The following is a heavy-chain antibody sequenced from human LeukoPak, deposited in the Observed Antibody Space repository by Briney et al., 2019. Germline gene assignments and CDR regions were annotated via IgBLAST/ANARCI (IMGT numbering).Heavy chain of an antibody. CDR2: IYYTGST. CDR1: GDSISTTHYY. V-gene: IGHV4-39*01. CDR3: ASVQWRGYYDSSGYDY. D-gene: IGHD3-22*01. Sequence: PSETLSLTCTVSGDSISTTHYYWGWIRQPPGKGLEWIGSIYYTGSTSYNPSLKSRVTISVDTSANQFSLRLSSVTAADTAVYYCASVQWRGYYDSSGYDYWGQGTLVTVSS. J-gene: IGHJ4*02.